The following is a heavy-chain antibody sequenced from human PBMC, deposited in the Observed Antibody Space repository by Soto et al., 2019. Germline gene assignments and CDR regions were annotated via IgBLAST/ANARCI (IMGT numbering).Heavy chain of an antibody. V-gene: IGHV4-30-2*03. Sequence: SQTLRVTCGVCGGSMRSGVDAGSWIQQPPGKGLELIGSIYHSGSTYYNPSLKSRVTISVDTSKNQFSLKLSSVTAADTAVYYCVGGSGSYYDYYYGMDVWGQGTTVTVSS. CDR3: VGGSGSYYDYYYGMDV. D-gene: IGHD3-10*01. J-gene: IGHJ6*02. CDR1: GGSMRSGVDA. CDR2: IYHSGST.